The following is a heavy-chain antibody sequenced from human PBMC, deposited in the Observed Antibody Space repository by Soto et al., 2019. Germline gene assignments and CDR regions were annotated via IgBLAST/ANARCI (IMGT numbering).Heavy chain of an antibody. D-gene: IGHD6-13*01. Sequence: PSETVSLTCTVSGGSISSSSYYWGWIRQPPGKGLEWIGSIYYSGSTYYNPSLKSRVTISVDTSKNQFSLKLSSVTAADTAVYYCASQFLAAAGMNYYYYYGMDVWGQGTTVTVSS. CDR1: GGSISSSSYY. CDR3: ASQFLAAAGMNYYYYYGMDV. CDR2: IYYSGST. J-gene: IGHJ6*02. V-gene: IGHV4-39*01.